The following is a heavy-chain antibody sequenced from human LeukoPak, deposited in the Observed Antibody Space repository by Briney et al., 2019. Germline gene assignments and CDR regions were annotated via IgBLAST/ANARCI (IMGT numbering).Heavy chain of an antibody. CDR1: GYTFTSYD. CDR3: ARRLHWEDAFDI. V-gene: IGHV1-8*01. CDR2: MNPNSGNT. D-gene: IGHD7-27*01. J-gene: IGHJ3*02. Sequence: ASVEVSCEASGYTFTSYDINWVRQATGQGLEWMGWMNPNSGNTGYAQKFQGRVTMTRNTSISTAYMELSSLRSEDTAVYYCARRLHWEDAFDIWGQGTMVTVSS.